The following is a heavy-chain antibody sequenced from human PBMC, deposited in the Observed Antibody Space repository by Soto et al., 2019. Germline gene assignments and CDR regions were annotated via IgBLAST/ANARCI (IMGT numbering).Heavy chain of an antibody. CDR1: GFTFSSYS. CDR3: AILSGENYYYYGMDV. J-gene: IGHJ6*02. V-gene: IGHV3-21*01. CDR2: ITTSSSYI. D-gene: IGHD2-15*01. Sequence: EVQLVESGGGLVKPGGSLRLSCAASGFTFSSYSINWVRQAPGKGLEWVSSITTSSSYIYYADSVKGRFTISRDNAKNSLYLQMNSLRAEDTAVYYCAILSGENYYYYGMDVWGQGTTVTVSS.